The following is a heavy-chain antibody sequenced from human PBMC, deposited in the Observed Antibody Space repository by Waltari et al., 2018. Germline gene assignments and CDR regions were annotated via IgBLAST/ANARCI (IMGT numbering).Heavy chain of an antibody. J-gene: IGHJ6*02. CDR1: GGSFSGYY. CDR2: INHSGSP. CDR3: ARLGKQQLVRYYGMDV. V-gene: IGHV4-34*01. Sequence: QVQLQQWGAGLLKPSETLSLTCAVYGGSFSGYYWSWIRQPPGKGLEWIGEINHSGSPTYNPSLKSRVTISVDTSKNQFSLKLSSVTAADTAVYYCARLGKQQLVRYYGMDVWGQGTTVTVSS. D-gene: IGHD6-13*01.